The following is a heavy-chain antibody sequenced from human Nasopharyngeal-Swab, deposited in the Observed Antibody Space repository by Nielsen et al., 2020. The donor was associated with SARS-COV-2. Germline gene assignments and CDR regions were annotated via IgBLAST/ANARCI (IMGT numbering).Heavy chain of an antibody. CDR3: ARSGWGRWLQFNY. J-gene: IGHJ4*02. Sequence: GGSLRLSCAASGFSLSDYWMSWVRQTPGRGLEWLAYIKQDGSEKYYVDSVRGRFTISRDNAKNSVYLQMNSLRVDDTALYYCARSGWGRWLQFNYTGQGTLVTVSS. CDR2: IKQDGSEK. D-gene: IGHD5-24*01. V-gene: IGHV3-7*01. CDR1: GFSLSDYW.